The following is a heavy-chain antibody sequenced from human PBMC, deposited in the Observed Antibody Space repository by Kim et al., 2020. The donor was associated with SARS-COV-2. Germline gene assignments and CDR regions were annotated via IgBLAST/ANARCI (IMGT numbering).Heavy chain of an antibody. J-gene: IGHJ3*02. D-gene: IGHD2-21*02. V-gene: IGHV3-48*02. CDR1: GFTFSSYS. CDR2: ISSSSSTI. Sequence: GGSLRLSCAASGFTFSSYSMNWVRQAPGKGLEWVSYISSSSSTIYYADSVKGRFTISRDNAKNSLYLQMNSLRDEDTAVYYCARELGYCGGDCYLDAFDIWGQGTMVTVSS. CDR3: ARELGYCGGDCYLDAFDI.